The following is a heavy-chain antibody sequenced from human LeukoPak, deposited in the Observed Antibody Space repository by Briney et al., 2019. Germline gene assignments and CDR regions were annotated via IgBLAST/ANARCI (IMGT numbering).Heavy chain of an antibody. J-gene: IGHJ6*02. D-gene: IGHD3-22*01. Sequence: TLRLSCAASRFTVSSNYMKCVRQAPGKGLEWVSVIYIGGTTYYADSVEGRFTISRDNSKNMLYLQMNSLRAEDTAVYYCARAPYYYDDSGYYYDNFYYGMDVWGQGTTVTVSS. V-gene: IGHV3-53*01. CDR3: ARAPYYYDDSGYYYDNFYYGMDV. CDR1: RFTVSSNY. CDR2: IYIGGTT.